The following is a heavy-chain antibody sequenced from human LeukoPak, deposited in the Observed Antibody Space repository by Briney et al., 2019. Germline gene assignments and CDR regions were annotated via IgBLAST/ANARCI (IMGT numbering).Heavy chain of an antibody. J-gene: IGHJ4*02. D-gene: IGHD6-19*01. CDR3: ARAGYSSGWDY. CDR1: GGSISSSSYY. Sequence: PSETLSLTCTVSGGSISSSSYYWSWIRQPAGKGLEWIGRIYTSGSTNYNPSLKSRVTMSVDTSKNQFSLKLSSVTAADTAVYYCARAGYSSGWDYWGQGTLVTVSS. CDR2: IYTSGST. V-gene: IGHV4-61*02.